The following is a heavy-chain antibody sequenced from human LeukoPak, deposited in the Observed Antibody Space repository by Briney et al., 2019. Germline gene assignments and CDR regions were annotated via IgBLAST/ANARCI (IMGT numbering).Heavy chain of an antibody. Sequence: ASVKVSYKASGYTFTSYDINWVRQATGQGLEWMGWMNPNSGKTGYAQKFQGRVTMTRNTSISTAYMELSSLRSEDTAVYYCARGGVVVVPAASRSLYYYYGMDVWGQGTTVTVSS. J-gene: IGHJ6*02. CDR2: MNPNSGKT. V-gene: IGHV1-8*01. D-gene: IGHD2-2*01. CDR1: GYTFTSYD. CDR3: ARGGVVVVPAASRSLYYYYGMDV.